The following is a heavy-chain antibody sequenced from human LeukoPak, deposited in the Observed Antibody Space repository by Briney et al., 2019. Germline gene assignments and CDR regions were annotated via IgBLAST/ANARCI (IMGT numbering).Heavy chain of an antibody. V-gene: IGHV1-69*04. CDR2: IIPILGIA. J-gene: IGHJ1*01. D-gene: IGHD3-22*01. CDR1: GATFSSYA. CDR3: ARGRGYYEAEYFQH. Sequence: GSSVKVSCKASGATFSSYAISWVRQAPGQGLEWMGRIIPILGIANYAQKFQGRVTITADKSTSTAYMELSSLRSEDTAVYYCARGRGYYEAEYFQHWGQGTLVTVSS.